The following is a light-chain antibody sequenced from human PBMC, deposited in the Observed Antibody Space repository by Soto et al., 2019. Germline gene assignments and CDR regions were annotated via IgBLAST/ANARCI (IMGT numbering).Light chain of an antibody. CDR2: DTS. CDR1: QSVGSY. Sequence: EIVLTDSPATLSLSLWEIATLSCRASQSVGSYLAWFQQTPGQAPRLLIYDTSNRATGIPARFSGSGSGTDFTLTISSLETEDFAVYHCQQYGGSPRTFGQGTKVDIK. J-gene: IGKJ1*01. V-gene: IGKV3-11*01. CDR3: QQYGGSPRT.